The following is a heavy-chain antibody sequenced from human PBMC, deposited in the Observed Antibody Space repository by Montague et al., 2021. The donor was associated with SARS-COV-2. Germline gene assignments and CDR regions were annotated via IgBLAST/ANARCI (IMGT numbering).Heavy chain of an antibody. D-gene: IGHD3-10*01. V-gene: IGHV3-33*01. CDR1: GFTFSSYG. Sequence: SLRLSCAASGFTFSSYGMHWVRHAPGKGLEWVAVIWYDGSNKYYADSVKGRFTISRDNSKNTLYLQMNSLRAEDTAVYYCARDLRFGEVYPDFDYWGQGTLVTVSS. J-gene: IGHJ4*02. CDR3: ARDLRFGEVYPDFDY. CDR2: IWYDGSNK.